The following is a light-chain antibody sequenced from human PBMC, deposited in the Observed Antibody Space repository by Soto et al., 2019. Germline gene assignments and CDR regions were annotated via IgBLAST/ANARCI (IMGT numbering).Light chain of an antibody. J-gene: IGKJ1*01. V-gene: IGKV4-1*01. CDR2: WAS. Sequence: DIVMTQSPDSLAVSLGARATINCKSSQSVLYSSNNKNYLSWYQQKPGQPPKLLLYWASTRESGVPDRFSGSDSGTDFALTITSLQAEDETVYYCQRYYGTPGPFGQRTKVEIK. CDR3: QRYYGTPGP. CDR1: QSVLYSSNNKNY.